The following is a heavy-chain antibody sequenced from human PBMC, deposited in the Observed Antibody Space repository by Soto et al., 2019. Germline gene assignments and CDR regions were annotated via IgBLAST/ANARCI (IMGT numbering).Heavy chain of an antibody. V-gene: IGHV4-59*01. CDR1: GGSISSYY. Sequence: PSETLSLTCTVSGGSISSYYWSWIRQPPGKGLEWIGYIYYSGSTNYNPSLKSRVTISVDTSKNQFSLKLSSVTAADTAVYYCARVGVDTAMDDGWYFDYWGQGTLVTVSS. D-gene: IGHD5-18*01. CDR3: ARVGVDTAMDDGWYFDY. J-gene: IGHJ4*02. CDR2: IYYSGST.